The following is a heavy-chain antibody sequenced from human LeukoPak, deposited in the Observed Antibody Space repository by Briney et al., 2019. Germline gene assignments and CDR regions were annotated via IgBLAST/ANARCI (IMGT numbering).Heavy chain of an antibody. J-gene: IGHJ4*02. CDR3: ARDSCGGNWSLGY. D-gene: IGHD4-23*01. V-gene: IGHV1-2*02. CDR2: VNPNSGGT. CDR1: VFTFTGYY. Sequence: ASMKLSCKASVFTFTGYYIHWVRQAPGQGLEWMGWVNPNSGGTNYAQMFQGRVTMTRDTSLSTAYMELSWLRSDDTAVYYCARDSCGGNWSLGYWGQGTLVTVSS.